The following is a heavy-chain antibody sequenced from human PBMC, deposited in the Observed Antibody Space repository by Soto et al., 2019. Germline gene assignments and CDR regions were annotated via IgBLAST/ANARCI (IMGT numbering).Heavy chain of an antibody. D-gene: IGHD2-2*01. CDR2: IWYDGSNK. J-gene: IGHJ4*02. CDR3: ARTASAAPYYFDY. Sequence: GGSLILSCAASGFTFSSYGMHWVRQAPGKGLEWVAVIWYDGSNKYYADSVKGRFTISRDNSKNTLYLQMNSLRAEDTAVYYCARTASAAPYYFDYWGQGTLVTVSS. CDR1: GFTFSSYG. V-gene: IGHV3-33*01.